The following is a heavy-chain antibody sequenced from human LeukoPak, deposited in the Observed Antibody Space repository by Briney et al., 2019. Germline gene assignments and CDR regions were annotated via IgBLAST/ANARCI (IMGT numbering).Heavy chain of an antibody. Sequence: KASETLSLTCTVSGGSISSHYWSWIRQPPGKGLEWIGYIYYSGSTNYNPSLKSRVTISVDTSKNQFSLKLSSVTAADTAVYYCARVSFWSGNYAPYYYYMDVWGKGTTVTVSS. CDR3: ARVSFWSGNYAPYYYYMDV. D-gene: IGHD3-3*01. V-gene: IGHV4-59*11. J-gene: IGHJ6*03. CDR2: IYYSGST. CDR1: GGSISSHY.